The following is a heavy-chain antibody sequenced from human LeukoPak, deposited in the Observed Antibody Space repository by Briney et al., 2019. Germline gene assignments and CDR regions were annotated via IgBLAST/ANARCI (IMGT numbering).Heavy chain of an antibody. CDR2: IYPDDSDT. D-gene: IGHD3-10*01. V-gene: IGHV5-51*01. Sequence: GESLKISCKASRYNFTSYWIARVRQMPGKGLEWMGIIYPDDSDTRYNPSFQGQVTISADKSIFTAYLQWSSLKASDTAMYYCAGQSGSYPVWGQGTLVTVSS. CDR1: RYNFTSYW. CDR3: AGQSGSYPV. J-gene: IGHJ4*02.